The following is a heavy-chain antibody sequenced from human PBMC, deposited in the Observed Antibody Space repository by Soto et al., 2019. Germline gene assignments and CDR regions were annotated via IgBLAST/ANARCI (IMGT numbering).Heavy chain of an antibody. J-gene: IGHJ6*02. CDR2: ISAYNGNT. CDR3: ARDTQYSYYGMDV. CDR1: GYTFTRYC. Sequence: ASVKVSCKASGYTFTRYCISWVRQAPGQGLEWMGWISAYNGNTNFAQKLQGRVTMTTDTSTSTAYMELRSLRSDDTAVYYCARDTQYSYYGMDVWGQGTTVTVSS. V-gene: IGHV1-18*01.